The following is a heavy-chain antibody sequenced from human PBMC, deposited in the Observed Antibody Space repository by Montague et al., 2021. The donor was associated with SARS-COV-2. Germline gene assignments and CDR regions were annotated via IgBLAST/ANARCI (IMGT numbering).Heavy chain of an antibody. V-gene: IGHV4-30-2*01. CDR1: GGSISSGGYS. D-gene: IGHD2-15*01. J-gene: IGHJ5*02. CDR2: IYHSGST. CDR3: AREGYCSGGTCYSSGPNWFDP. Sequence: TLSLTCAVSGGSISSGGYSWSWIRQPPGKGLEWIGYIYHSGSTYYNPSLKSRVTISVDRSKNQFSLKLSSVTAADTAVYYCAREGYCSGGTCYSSGPNWFDPWGQGTLVTVSS.